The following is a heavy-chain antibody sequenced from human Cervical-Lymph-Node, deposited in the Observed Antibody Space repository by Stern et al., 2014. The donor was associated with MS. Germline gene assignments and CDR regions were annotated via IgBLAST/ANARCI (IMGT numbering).Heavy chain of an antibody. V-gene: IGHV3-11*01. CDR1: GFIFSDYY. D-gene: IGHD4-17*01. J-gene: IGHJ3*02. CDR3: AREDTVTTDDAFDI. Sequence: VQLVESGGGLVKPGGSLRLSCAASGFIFSDYYMSWIRQAPGKGLEGLSYISRRGSTIYYADSVKGRFTISRDNAKNSLYLQMNSLRAEDTAVYYCAREDTVTTDDAFDIWGQGTMVTVSS. CDR2: ISRRGSTI.